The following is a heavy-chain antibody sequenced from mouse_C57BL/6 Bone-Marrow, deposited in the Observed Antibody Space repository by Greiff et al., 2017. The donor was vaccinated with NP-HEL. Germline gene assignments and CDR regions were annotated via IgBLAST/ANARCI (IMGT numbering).Heavy chain of an antibody. J-gene: IGHJ2*01. CDR1: GYTFTSYW. Sequence: QVQLQQPGAELVRPGTSVKLSCKASGYTFTSYWMHWVKQRPGQGLEWIGVIDPSDSYTNYNQKFKGKATLTVDTSSSTAYMQLSSLTSEDSAVYYCARGNYVGYWGQGTTLTVSS. CDR2: IDPSDSYT. V-gene: IGHV1-59*01. CDR3: ARGNYVGY.